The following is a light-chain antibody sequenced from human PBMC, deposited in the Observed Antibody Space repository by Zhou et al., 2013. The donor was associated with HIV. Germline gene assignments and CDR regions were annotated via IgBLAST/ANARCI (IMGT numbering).Light chain of an antibody. CDR2: KAS. J-gene: IGKJ2*01. Sequence: DIQMTQSPSTLSASVGDRVTITCRASQSINSWLAWYQQKPGKAPKVLIYKASSLESGVPSRFSGSRSGTEFTLTINILQPEDFATYYCQQYNSYPATFGQGTKLEI. CDR1: QSINSW. V-gene: IGKV1-5*03. CDR3: QQYNSYPAT.